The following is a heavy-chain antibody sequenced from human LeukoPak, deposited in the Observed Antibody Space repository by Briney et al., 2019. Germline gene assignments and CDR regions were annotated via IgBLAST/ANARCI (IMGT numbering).Heavy chain of an antibody. CDR3: ARETNGAFDI. CDR2: ISESGGST. J-gene: IGHJ3*02. CDR1: GFTFSSHA. Sequence: GGSLRLSCAASGFTFSSHAMSWVRQAPGKGLEWVSAISESGGSTYYADSVKGRFTISRDNAKNSLYLQMNSLRAEDTAVYYCARETNGAFDIWGQGTMVTVSS. V-gene: IGHV3-23*01. D-gene: IGHD2-8*01.